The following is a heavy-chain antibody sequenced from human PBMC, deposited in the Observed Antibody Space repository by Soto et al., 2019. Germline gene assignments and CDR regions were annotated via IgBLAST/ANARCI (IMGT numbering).Heavy chain of an antibody. CDR1: GLTFSNSE. CDR2: ISKSGSVI. D-gene: IGHD3-3*01. Sequence: EGQLVESGGGLVQPGGSLRLSCAGSGLTFSNSEMHWVRQAPGKGLEWLSYISKSGSVIYYADSVKGRFTISRDNAKNFLYLQMNSLRVEDTAVYFCASVTLRFSYGIDVWGQGTTVTVSS. V-gene: IGHV3-48*03. CDR3: ASVTLRFSYGIDV. J-gene: IGHJ6*02.